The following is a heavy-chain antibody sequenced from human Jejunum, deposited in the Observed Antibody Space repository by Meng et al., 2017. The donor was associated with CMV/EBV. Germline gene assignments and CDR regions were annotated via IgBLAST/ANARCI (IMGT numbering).Heavy chain of an antibody. Sequence: VSGDSISSGGHFWSWIRQPPGKGLEWIGYTFHTGNAHYNMFLKSRVSISVDTSRNLFSLHMTSVTAADTAVYYCARGDYDTSGYYFDYWGQGTLVTSPQ. J-gene: IGHJ4*02. CDR3: ARGDYDTSGYYFDY. V-gene: IGHV4-30-4*01. CDR1: GDSISSGGHF. D-gene: IGHD3-22*01. CDR2: TFHTGNA.